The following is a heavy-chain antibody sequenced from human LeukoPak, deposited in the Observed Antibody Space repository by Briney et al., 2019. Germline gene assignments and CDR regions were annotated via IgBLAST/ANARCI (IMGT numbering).Heavy chain of an antibody. CDR2: IKQDGSEK. CDR1: GFTFSSYS. V-gene: IGHV3-7*01. J-gene: IGHJ4*02. Sequence: GGSLRLSCAASGFTFSSYSMNWVRQAPGKGLEWVANIKQDGSEKYYVDSVKGRFTISRDNAKNSLYLQMNSLRAEDTAVYYCARDDDYGDYGDSGYFDYWGQGTLVTVSS. CDR3: ARDDDYGDYGDSGYFDY. D-gene: IGHD4-17*01.